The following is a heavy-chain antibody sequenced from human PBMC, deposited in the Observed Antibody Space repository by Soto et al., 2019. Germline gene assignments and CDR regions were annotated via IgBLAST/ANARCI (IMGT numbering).Heavy chain of an antibody. D-gene: IGHD3-22*01. J-gene: IGHJ3*02. CDR3: ARGLNYYDSSGYPVAGDAFDI. CDR1: GGSISSGGYY. Sequence: PSETLSLTCTVSGGSISSGGYYWSWIRQHPGKGLEWIGYIYYSGSTYYNPSLKSRVTISVDTSKNQFSLKLSSVTAADTAVYYCARGLNYYDSSGYPVAGDAFDIWGQGTMVTVSS. CDR2: IYYSGST. V-gene: IGHV4-31*02.